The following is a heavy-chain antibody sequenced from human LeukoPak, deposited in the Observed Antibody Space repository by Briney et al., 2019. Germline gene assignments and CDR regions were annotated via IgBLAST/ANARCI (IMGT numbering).Heavy chain of an antibody. CDR1: GYTFTSYG. D-gene: IGHD6-19*01. CDR3: ARHSSGWLDYGFRKTPKPKYYFDY. Sequence: ASVKVSCKASGYTFTSYGINWVRQAPGQGLEWTGWISAYNGNTNYAQNLQGRVTMTTDTSTSTAYMELRGLRSDDTAVYYCARHSSGWLDYGFRKTPKPKYYFDYWGQGTLVTVSS. V-gene: IGHV1-18*01. CDR2: ISAYNGNT. J-gene: IGHJ4*02.